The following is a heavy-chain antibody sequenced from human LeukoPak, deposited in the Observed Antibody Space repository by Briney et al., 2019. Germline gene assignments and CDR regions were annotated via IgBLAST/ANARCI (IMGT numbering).Heavy chain of an antibody. CDR1: GGSISSYY. V-gene: IGHV4-59*01. J-gene: IGHJ5*02. D-gene: IGHD1-14*01. Sequence: SETLSLTCTVSGGSISSYYWSWIRQPPGKGLEWIGYIYYSGSTNYNPSLKSRVTISVDTSKNQFSLKLSSVTAADTAVYYCGRFFRKVFGPLGQGTLVTVSS. CDR2: IYYSGST. CDR3: GRFFRKVFGP.